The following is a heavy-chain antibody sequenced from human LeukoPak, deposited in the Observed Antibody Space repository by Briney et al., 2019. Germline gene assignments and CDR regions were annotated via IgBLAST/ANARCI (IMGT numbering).Heavy chain of an antibody. Sequence: SETLSLTCTVSGGSISSYYWSWIRQPPGKGLEWIGYIYYSGSTNYNPSLKSRVTISVDTSKNQFSLKLSSVTAADTAVYYRARSPGLYYDFWGGYPKYFDYWGQGTLVTVSS. J-gene: IGHJ4*02. CDR1: GGSISSYY. CDR2: IYYSGST. V-gene: IGHV4-59*01. CDR3: ARSPGLYYDFWGGYPKYFDY. D-gene: IGHD3-3*01.